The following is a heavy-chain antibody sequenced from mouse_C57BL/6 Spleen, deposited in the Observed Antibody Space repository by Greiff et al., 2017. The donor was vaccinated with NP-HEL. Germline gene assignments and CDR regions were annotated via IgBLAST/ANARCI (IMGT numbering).Heavy chain of an antibody. V-gene: IGHV3-2*02. CDR1: GYSITSDYA. Sequence: EVQLQESGPGLVKPSQSLSLTCTVTGYSITSDYAWNWIRQFPGNKLEWMGYINYSGSTSYNPSLKSRTSITRDTSKNQFFLQLNSVTTEDTATYYCARWFSNWDAAWFAYWGQGTLVTVSA. CDR3: ARWFSNWDAAWFAY. J-gene: IGHJ3*01. CDR2: INYSGST. D-gene: IGHD4-1*01.